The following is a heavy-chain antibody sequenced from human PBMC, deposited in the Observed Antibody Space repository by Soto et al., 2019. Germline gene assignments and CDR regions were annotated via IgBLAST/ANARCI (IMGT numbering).Heavy chain of an antibody. CDR2: IYYSGST. CDR3: ARAYYDSSESRFDP. D-gene: IGHD3-22*01. Sequence: PSETLSLTCTVSGGSISSYYWSWIRQPPGKGLEWIGYIYYSGSTNYNPSLKSRVTISVGTSKNQFSLKLSSVTAADTAVYYCARAYYDSSESRFDPWGQGTMVTVSS. J-gene: IGHJ5*02. CDR1: GGSISSYY. V-gene: IGHV4-59*01.